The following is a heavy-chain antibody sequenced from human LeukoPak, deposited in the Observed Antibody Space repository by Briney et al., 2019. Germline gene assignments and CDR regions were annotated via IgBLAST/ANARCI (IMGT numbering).Heavy chain of an antibody. CDR3: AKETSSGNFVTIDC. J-gene: IGHJ4*02. V-gene: IGHV3-23*01. CDR2: ITGAGGGT. Sequence: AGGSLRLSCAASGFTFGSCWMSWVRQAPGKGLEWVSAITGAGGGTNYADSVKGRFTISRDNSKNTLYLQMNSLRAEDTAVYYCAKETSSGNFVTIDCWGQGTLVTVSS. CDR1: GFTFGSCW. D-gene: IGHD1-26*01.